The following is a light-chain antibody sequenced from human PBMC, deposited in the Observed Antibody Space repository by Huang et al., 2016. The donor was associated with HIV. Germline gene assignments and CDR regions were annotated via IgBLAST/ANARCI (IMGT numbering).Light chain of an antibody. J-gene: IGKJ2*02. Sequence: IVLTQSPATLSVSPGERVTLSCRASQSVSSNLAWYQQKPDQAPRLLIYGASTRATGIPARFRGSGYGTEFTRTISSLQSEDFAVDYCQQYNNWPPRTFGQGTKLEIK. CDR1: QSVSSN. CDR3: QQYNNWPPRT. V-gene: IGKV3-15*01. CDR2: GAS.